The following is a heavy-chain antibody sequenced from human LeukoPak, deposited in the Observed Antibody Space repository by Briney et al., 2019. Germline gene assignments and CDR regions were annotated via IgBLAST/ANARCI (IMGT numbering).Heavy chain of an antibody. V-gene: IGHV3-53*05. Sequence: GGSLRLSCAASGFTVSSNFLSWVRQPPGKGLEWVSDIYSGGSTYYADSVKGRFTISRDNSKNTLYLQMNSLRAGDTAVYYCARVRGCSSTSCLFEYFQHWGQGTLVTVSS. CDR3: ARVRGCSSTSCLFEYFQH. D-gene: IGHD2-2*01. J-gene: IGHJ1*01. CDR1: GFTVSSNF. CDR2: IYSGGST.